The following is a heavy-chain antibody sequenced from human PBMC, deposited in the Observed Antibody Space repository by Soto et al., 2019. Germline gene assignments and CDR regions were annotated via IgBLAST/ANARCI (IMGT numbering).Heavy chain of an antibody. CDR2: IHYSGST. D-gene: IGHD7-27*01. CDR3: ATKGTGIYYFDY. Sequence: PSETLSLTCAVSGYSISSDNWWVWIRQSPGKGLEWIGYIHYSGSTYYNPSLKSRLTMSVDTSKNQFSLEVSSVTAVDTAVYYCATKGTGIYYFDYWGQGTLVTVPQ. CDR1: GYSISSDNW. V-gene: IGHV4-28*01. J-gene: IGHJ4*02.